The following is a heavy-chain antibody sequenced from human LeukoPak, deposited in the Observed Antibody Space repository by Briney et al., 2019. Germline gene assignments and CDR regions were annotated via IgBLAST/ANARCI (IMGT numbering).Heavy chain of an antibody. CDR2: IYYSGST. CDR1: GGSISGYY. Sequence: SETLSLTCTVSGGSISGYYWSWIRQPPGKGLEWIGYIYYSGSTNYNPSLKSRVTISVDTSKNQFSLKLSSVTAADTAVYYCARGLSKSIEAFDIWGQGTMVTVSS. CDR3: ARGLSKSIEAFDI. D-gene: IGHD2-15*01. J-gene: IGHJ3*02. V-gene: IGHV4-59*01.